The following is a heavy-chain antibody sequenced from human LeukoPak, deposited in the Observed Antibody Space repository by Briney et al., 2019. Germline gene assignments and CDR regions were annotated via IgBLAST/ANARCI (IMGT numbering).Heavy chain of an antibody. V-gene: IGHV4-4*07. D-gene: IGHD6-13*01. CDR2: IYTSGST. CDR1: GGSISSYY. CDR3: ARGIAAAGVINNWFDP. Sequence: SETLSLTCTVSGGSISSYYWSWIRQPAGKGLEWIGRIYTSGSTNYNPSLKSRVTISVDTSKNQFSLKLSSVTAADTAVYYCARGIAAAGVINNWFDPWGQGTLVTVSS. J-gene: IGHJ5*02.